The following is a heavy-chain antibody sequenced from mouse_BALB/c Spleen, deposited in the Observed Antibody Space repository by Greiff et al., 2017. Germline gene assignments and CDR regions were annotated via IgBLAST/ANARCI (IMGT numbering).Heavy chain of an antibody. V-gene: IGHV5-6-4*01. CDR2: ISSGGSYT. D-gene: IGHD2-1*01. CDR3: TSLYYKGAMDY. J-gene: IGHJ4*01. Sequence: EVQRVESGGGLVKPGGSLKLSCAASGFTFSSYTMSWVRQTPEKRLEWVATISSGGSYTYYPDSVKGRFTISRDNAKNTLYLQMSSLKSEDTAMYYCTSLYYKGAMDYWGQGTSVTVSS. CDR1: GFTFSSYT.